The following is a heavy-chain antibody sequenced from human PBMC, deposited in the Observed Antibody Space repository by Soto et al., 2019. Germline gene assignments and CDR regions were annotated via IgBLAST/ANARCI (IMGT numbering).Heavy chain of an antibody. CDR3: VKPGNWNFPPYYYYYGMDV. J-gene: IGHJ6*02. CDR2: ISSNGGST. D-gene: IGHD1-7*01. CDR1: GFTFSSYA. Sequence: GSLRLSCSASGFTFSSYAMHWVRQAPGKGLEYVSAISSNGGSTYYADSVKGRFTISRDNSKNTLYLQMSSLRAEDTAVYYCVKPGNWNFPPYYYYYGMDVWDQGTTVTVSS. V-gene: IGHV3-64D*06.